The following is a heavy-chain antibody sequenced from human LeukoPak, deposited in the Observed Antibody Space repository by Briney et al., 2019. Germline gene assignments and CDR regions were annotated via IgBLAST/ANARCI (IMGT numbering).Heavy chain of an antibody. V-gene: IGHV3-23*01. J-gene: IGHJ4*02. D-gene: IGHD6-6*01. Sequence: GGSLRLSCAASGFTSSNYAMSWVRQAPGKGLEWVSVISGSGDITYYADSVKGRFTISRDTSKNTLYLQMNSLRAEDTAVYYCAKGPQTSSSSPSDYWGQGTLVTVSS. CDR2: ISGSGDIT. CDR1: GFTSSNYA. CDR3: AKGPQTSSSSPSDY.